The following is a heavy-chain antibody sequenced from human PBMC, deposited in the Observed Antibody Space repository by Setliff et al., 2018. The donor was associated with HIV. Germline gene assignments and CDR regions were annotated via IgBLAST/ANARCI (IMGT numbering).Heavy chain of an antibody. J-gene: IGHJ1*01. CDR1: GGSINSDNYY. D-gene: IGHD2-21*02. Sequence: SETLSLTCTVSGGSINSDNYYWGWIRQAPGKGLEWIGSIYYSGTTYYNPSLRGRVTISVDRSRNQFSLTLNSVTAADTATYYCASRGIVVVTMSMPDEFFVHWGHGTLVTVSS. CDR2: IYYSGTT. V-gene: IGHV4-39*01. CDR3: ASRGIVVVTMSMPDEFFVH.